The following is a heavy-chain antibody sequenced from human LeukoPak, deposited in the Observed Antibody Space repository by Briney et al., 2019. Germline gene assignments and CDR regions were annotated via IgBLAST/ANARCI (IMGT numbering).Heavy chain of an antibody. J-gene: IGHJ5*02. Sequence: KTSETLSLTCTVSGGSISSYYWSWIRQPAGKGLEWIGRIYTSGSTNYNPSLKSRVTMSVDTSKNQFSLKLSSVTAADTAVYYCARDRIAATGEIWFDPWGQGTLVTVSS. V-gene: IGHV4-4*07. CDR2: IYTSGST. CDR1: GGSISSYY. CDR3: ARDRIAATGEIWFDP. D-gene: IGHD6-13*01.